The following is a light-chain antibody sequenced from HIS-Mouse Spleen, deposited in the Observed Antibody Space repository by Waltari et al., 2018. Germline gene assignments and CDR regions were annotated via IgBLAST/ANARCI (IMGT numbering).Light chain of an antibody. CDR1: QGISSY. CDR3: QQLNSYPPT. Sequence: DIQLTQSPSFLSASVGDRVTITCRASQGISSYLAWYQQKPGKAPKLLIYAASTLQSGVPSRVSGSGSGTEFTLTISSLQPEDFATYYCQQLNSYPPTFGQGTKVGIK. J-gene: IGKJ1*01. V-gene: IGKV1-9*01. CDR2: AAS.